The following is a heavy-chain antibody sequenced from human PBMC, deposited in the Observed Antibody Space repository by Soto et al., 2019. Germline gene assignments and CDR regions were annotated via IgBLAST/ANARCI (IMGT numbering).Heavy chain of an antibody. D-gene: IGHD5-12*01. Sequence: SVKVSCKASGGSFSNYAISWVRRAPGQGLEWMGAIIPIFGVPNYAQNFRGRVTITADDSTSTAYMELSSLTSEDTATYFCARDVDSGYESPNYNYYGMAIWGQGTTVTVSS. J-gene: IGHJ6*02. CDR3: ARDVDSGYESPNYNYYGMAI. V-gene: IGHV1-69*13. CDR2: IIPIFGVP. CDR1: GGSFSNYA.